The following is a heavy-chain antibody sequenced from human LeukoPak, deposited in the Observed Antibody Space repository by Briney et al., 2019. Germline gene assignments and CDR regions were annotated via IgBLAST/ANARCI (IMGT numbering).Heavy chain of an antibody. Sequence: AGESLQISCKGSGYRLSNYWIGWVRHLPGKGLEWMGMIYPGDSDIRYSPSFQGQVTISADKSISTAYLQRSSLKASDTAMYYCARQEYCSGGSCYTWFDPWGQGTLVTVSS. D-gene: IGHD2-15*01. CDR3: ARQEYCSGGSCYTWFDP. J-gene: IGHJ5*02. CDR1: GYRLSNYW. V-gene: IGHV5-51*01. CDR2: IYPGDSDI.